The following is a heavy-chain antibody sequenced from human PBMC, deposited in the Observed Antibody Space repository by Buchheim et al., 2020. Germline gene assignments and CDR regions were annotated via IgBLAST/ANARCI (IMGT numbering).Heavy chain of an antibody. CDR3: ARGSGRILH. CDR1: GFTFSNFW. D-gene: IGHD6-19*01. V-gene: IGHV3-7*04. Sequence: EVQLVESGGGLVQPGGSLRLSCAASGFTFSNFWMTWVRQAPGKGPEWVANIKQDGSEKYYVDSVKGRFSISRDDAKNSLYVQMNSLRAEDTAVYYCARGSGRILHWGQGTL. CDR2: IKQDGSEK. J-gene: IGHJ4*02.